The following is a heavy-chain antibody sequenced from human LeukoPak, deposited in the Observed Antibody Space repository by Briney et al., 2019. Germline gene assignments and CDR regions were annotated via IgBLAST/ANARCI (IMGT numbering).Heavy chain of an antibody. D-gene: IGHD3-22*01. CDR1: GFTFDDYG. CDR3: ARSYDSNGYYCGYFDY. V-gene: IGHV3-20*01. CDR2: INWNGGST. J-gene: IGHJ4*02. Sequence: PGGSLRLSCAASGFTFDDYGMSWVRQAPGKGLEWVSGINWNGGSTGYADSVKGRFTISRDNAKNSLYLQMNSLRAEDTALYHCARSYDSNGYYCGYFDYWGQGTLVTVSS.